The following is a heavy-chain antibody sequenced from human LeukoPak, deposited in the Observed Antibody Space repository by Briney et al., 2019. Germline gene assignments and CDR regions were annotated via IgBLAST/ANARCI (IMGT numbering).Heavy chain of an antibody. CDR1: GGSISGYY. CDR2: TNTSGTT. V-gene: IGHV4-4*07. Sequence: SETLSLTCTVSGGSISGYYWSWIRQPAGKGPEWMGRTNTSGTTRYDPSLKSRVTMSVDTSKNQFSLKLTSVTAADTAVYYCARGLSASYDFNWFDSWGQGTLVTVSS. CDR3: ARGLSASYDFNWFDS. J-gene: IGHJ5*01. D-gene: IGHD2/OR15-2a*01.